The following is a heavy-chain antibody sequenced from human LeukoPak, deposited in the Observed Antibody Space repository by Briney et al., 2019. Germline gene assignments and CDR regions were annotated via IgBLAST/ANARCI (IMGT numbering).Heavy chain of an antibody. CDR1: GGSISGGDYY. Sequence: SQTLSLTCSVSGGSISGGDYYWSWIRQPPGKGLEWIGYVYYSGSPHYNPSLKSRVTILVDTSKNQFTLKLSSVTAADTAVYHCARRITIFGVLEVFAFDMWGQGTLVNVSS. J-gene: IGHJ3*02. V-gene: IGHV4-30-4*08. CDR2: VYYSGSP. D-gene: IGHD3-3*01. CDR3: ARRITIFGVLEVFAFDM.